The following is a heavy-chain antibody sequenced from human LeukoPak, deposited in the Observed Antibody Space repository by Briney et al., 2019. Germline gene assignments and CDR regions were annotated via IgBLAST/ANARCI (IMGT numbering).Heavy chain of an antibody. V-gene: IGHV3-74*03. J-gene: IGHJ4*02. CDR3: ARDKKSGESSEIDY. CDR2: INRDGSTT. D-gene: IGHD3-10*01. CDR1: GFTFSNYW. Sequence: GRSLRLSCAASGFTFSNYWVHWVRQAPGKGLVWVSRINRDGSTTKYADSVKGRFTVSRDNAKNTLNLQMNSLRAEDTSVYYCARDKKSGESSEIDYWGQGTLVTVSS.